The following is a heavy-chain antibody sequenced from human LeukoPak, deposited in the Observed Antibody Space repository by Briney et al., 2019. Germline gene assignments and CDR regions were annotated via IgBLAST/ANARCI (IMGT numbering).Heavy chain of an antibody. J-gene: IGHJ4*02. D-gene: IGHD2-2*02. CDR3: GKGYCSSTSCYNSFDY. CDR1: GFTFSSYA. CDR2: ISGSGGST. Sequence: GGALRLSCAASGFTFSSYAMSWVRQAPGKGLEWVSPISGSGGSTYYADSVKGRFTISRDNSKNTLNLQMNSLRAEETAVYYCGKGYCSSTSCYNSFDYWGQGTLATVSS. V-gene: IGHV3-23*01.